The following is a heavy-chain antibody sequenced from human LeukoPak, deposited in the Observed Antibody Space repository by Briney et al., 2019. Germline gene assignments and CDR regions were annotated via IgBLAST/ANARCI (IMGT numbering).Heavy chain of an antibody. Sequence: SETLSLTCTDSGGSISSYYWSWIRQPAGKGLEWIGRIYTNGNTNYNPSLKSRVTMSVDTSKNQFYLKLSSVTAADTAVYYCARAWSTSGSYIDYWGQGTLVTVSS. CDR1: GGSISSYY. V-gene: IGHV4-4*07. D-gene: IGHD1-26*01. CDR2: IYTNGNT. CDR3: ARAWSTSGSYIDY. J-gene: IGHJ4*02.